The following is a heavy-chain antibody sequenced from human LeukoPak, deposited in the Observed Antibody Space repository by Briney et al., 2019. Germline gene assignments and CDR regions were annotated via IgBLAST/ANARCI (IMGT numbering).Heavy chain of an antibody. J-gene: IGHJ6*03. Sequence: GGSLRLSCAASGVTFSSCAMHWVRQAPGKGLEGVALISYDGSNKYYADSVKGRFTISRDNSKNTLYLQMNSLRAEDTAVYYCARDYSAAGLMGPRGYYYYMDVWGKGTTVTASS. D-gene: IGHD6-19*01. V-gene: IGHV3-30*04. CDR3: ARDYSAAGLMGPRGYYYYMDV. CDR1: GVTFSSCA. CDR2: ISYDGSNK.